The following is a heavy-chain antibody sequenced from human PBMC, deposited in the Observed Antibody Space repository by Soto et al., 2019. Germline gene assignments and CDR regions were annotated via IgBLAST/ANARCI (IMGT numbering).Heavy chain of an antibody. J-gene: IGHJ4*02. CDR3: ARDPNSLLVRSGPRGY. CDR1: GFTFSSYW. D-gene: IGHD3-10*01. V-gene: IGHV3-7*01. Sequence: EVQLVESGGGLVQPGGSLRLSCAASGFTFSSYWMSWVRQAPGKGLEWVANIKQDGSEKYYVDSVKGRFTISRDNAKNSLYLQMNSLRAEDTAVYYCARDPNSLLVRSGPRGYWGQGTLVTVSS. CDR2: IKQDGSEK.